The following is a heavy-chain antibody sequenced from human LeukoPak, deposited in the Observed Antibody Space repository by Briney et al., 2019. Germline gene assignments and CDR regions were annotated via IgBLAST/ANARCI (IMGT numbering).Heavy chain of an antibody. Sequence: GESLKISCKGSGYSFTSYCIAWVRQMPRKGLEWMGIIDPGDSETRYSPSFQGQVTISVDKSISTAYLQWSSLRASDTAMYYCARRGSYDTSFTFDIWGQGTMVSVSS. D-gene: IGHD1-26*01. V-gene: IGHV5-51*01. CDR3: ARRGSYDTSFTFDI. CDR2: IDPGDSET. J-gene: IGHJ3*02. CDR1: GYSFTSYC.